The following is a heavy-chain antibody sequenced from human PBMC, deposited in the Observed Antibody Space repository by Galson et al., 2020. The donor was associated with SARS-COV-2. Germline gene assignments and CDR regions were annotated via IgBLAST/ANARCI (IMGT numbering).Heavy chain of an antibody. CDR2: IVVGSGKT. CDR1: GFTFTSSA. D-gene: IGHD6-6*01. CDR3: AAFVARPVY. V-gene: IGHV1-58*01. Sequence: SVKVSRTTSGFTFTSSAVQRVRQARGQRLEWLGWIVVGSGKTNYAQTFQERVTITRDMSTSIAYMELSSLRYEDTAVYYCAAFVARPVYWGQGTLVTVSS. J-gene: IGHJ4*02.